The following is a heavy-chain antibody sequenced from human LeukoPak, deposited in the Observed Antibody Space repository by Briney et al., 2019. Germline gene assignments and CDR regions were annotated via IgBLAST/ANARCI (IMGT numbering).Heavy chain of an antibody. J-gene: IGHJ4*02. CDR2: INHSGGT. CDR1: GGSFSGYY. Sequence: SETLSLTCAVYGGSFSGYYWSWIRQPPGKGLEWIGEINHSGGTNYNPSLKSRVTISVDTSKKQFSLKLSSVTAADTAVYYCARHSPTVTTGTFDHWGQGTLVAVSS. CDR3: ARHSPTVTTGTFDH. V-gene: IGHV4-34*01. D-gene: IGHD4-17*01.